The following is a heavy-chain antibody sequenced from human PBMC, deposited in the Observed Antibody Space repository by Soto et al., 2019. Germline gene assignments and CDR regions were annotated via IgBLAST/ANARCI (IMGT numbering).Heavy chain of an antibody. CDR3: ASFPRRAHYFAMAV. J-gene: IGHJ6*02. CDR1: GGTINSGGYY. V-gene: IGHV4-31*03. Sequence: SETLSLTCSVPGGTINSGGYYWTWIRQHPGRGLECIGYIYYSGNTYYNPSLKSRLTISLDTSENQFSMQLNSVTVADTAVYYCASFPRRAHYFAMAVGGQGTAVTVPS. CDR2: IYYSGNT.